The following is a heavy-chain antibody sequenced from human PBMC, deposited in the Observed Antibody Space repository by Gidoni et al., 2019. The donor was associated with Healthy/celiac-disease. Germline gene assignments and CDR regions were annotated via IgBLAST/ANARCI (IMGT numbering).Heavy chain of an antibody. D-gene: IGHD3-22*01. J-gene: IGHJ5*02. CDR3: ARATYYYDSSGYYSEWFDP. CDR1: GGTFSSYA. CDR2: MIPIFGTA. V-gene: IGHV1-69*01. Sequence: QVQLVQSGAEVKKPGSSVKVSCKASGGTFSSYAIRWVGQAPGQGLEWMGGMIPIFGTANYAQKFQGRVTITADESTSTAYMELSSLRSEDTAVYYCARATYYYDSSGYYSEWFDPWGQGTLVTVSS.